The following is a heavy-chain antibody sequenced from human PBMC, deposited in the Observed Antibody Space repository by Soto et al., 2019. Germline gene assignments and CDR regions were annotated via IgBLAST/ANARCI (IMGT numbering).Heavy chain of an antibody. CDR1: GYTFTSYG. CDR2: ISAYNGNT. D-gene: IGHD2-15*01. CDR3: ARGGPNCSGGSCSSWFDP. J-gene: IGHJ5*02. Sequence: ASVKVSCKASGYTFTSYGISWVRQAPGQGLEWMGWISAYNGNTNYAQKLQGRVTMTTDTSTSTAYMELRSLRSDDTAVYYCARGGPNCSGGSCSSWFDPWGQGTLVTVSS. V-gene: IGHV1-18*01.